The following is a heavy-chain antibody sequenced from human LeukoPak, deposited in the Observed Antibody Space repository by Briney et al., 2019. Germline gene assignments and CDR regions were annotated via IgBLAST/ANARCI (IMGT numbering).Heavy chain of an antibody. CDR3: ARGDGYYFGF. Sequence: GGSLRLSCAASGFTFRRYYMNWVRLAPGKGLAWVANIREDGSDDTYEASVKGRFTISRDNARNSLFLQMNSLRAEDTAVYYCARGDGYYFGFWGQGTPVTVSS. CDR2: IREDGSDD. CDR1: GFTFRRYY. J-gene: IGHJ4*02. V-gene: IGHV3-7*03.